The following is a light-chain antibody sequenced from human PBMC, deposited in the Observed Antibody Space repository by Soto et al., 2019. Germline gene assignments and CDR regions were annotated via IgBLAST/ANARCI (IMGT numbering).Light chain of an antibody. CDR2: AAS. CDR1: QGISSW. V-gene: IGKV1-12*01. CDR3: QQANSFPYP. J-gene: IGKJ2*01. Sequence: DIQMTQSPSSVSASVGDGVTITCPASQGISSWLAWYQQQPVKAPKLMSYAASSLQSGITSMFSGSGSGTDFILTISSLQAEDFATYYCQQANSFPYPFGKVTKLDIK.